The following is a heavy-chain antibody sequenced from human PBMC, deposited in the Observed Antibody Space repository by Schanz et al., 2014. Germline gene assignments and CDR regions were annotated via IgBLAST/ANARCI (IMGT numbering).Heavy chain of an antibody. Sequence: QVQLQESGPGLVRPSETLSLTCTVSGGSISSYYWSWIRQSPGKGPEWIGYITYSGGTNHNASLKSRVTIPVDPAKNQFSLKLSSVTAADTAVYYCARPRYCTGSSCYDAFDIWGQGTMDTVSS. D-gene: IGHD2-15*01. CDR2: ITYSGGT. V-gene: IGHV4-59*08. CDR1: GGSISSYY. J-gene: IGHJ3*02. CDR3: ARPRYCTGSSCYDAFDI.